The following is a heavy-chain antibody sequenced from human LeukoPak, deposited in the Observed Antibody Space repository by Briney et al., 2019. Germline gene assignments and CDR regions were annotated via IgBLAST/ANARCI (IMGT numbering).Heavy chain of an antibody. V-gene: IGHV4-59*01. CDR2: INYSGNS. CDR3: ARRTYYDTLTGYKYWYFDL. D-gene: IGHD3-9*01. J-gene: IGHJ2*01. CDR1: GGSISSYY. Sequence: SETLSLTCTVSGGSISSYYWSWVRQPPGKGLQWIGYINYSGNSDYNPSLQSRVTMSVDTSKNQFSLKLNSVTAADTAVYYCARRTYYDTLTGYKYWYFDLWGRGTLVTVSS.